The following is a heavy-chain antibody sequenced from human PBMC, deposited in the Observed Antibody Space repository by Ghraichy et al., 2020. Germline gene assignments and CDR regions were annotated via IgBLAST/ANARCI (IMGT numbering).Heavy chain of an antibody. V-gene: IGHV4-31*03. J-gene: IGHJ5*02. CDR3: AREGGDYYYGSGNFDP. CDR1: GGSISSGGYY. D-gene: IGHD3-10*01. CDR2: IYYSGST. Sequence: SLNISCTVSGGSISSGGYYWSWIRQHPGKGMEWIGYIYYSGSTYYNPSLKSRVTISVDTSKNQFSLKLSSVTAADTAVYYCAREGGDYYYGSGNFDPWGQGTLVTVSS.